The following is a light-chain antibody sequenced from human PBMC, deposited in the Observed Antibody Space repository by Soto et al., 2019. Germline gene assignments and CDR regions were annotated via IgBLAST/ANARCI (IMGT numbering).Light chain of an antibody. Sequence: SYELTQPPSVSVAPETTATITCGGTNLGDKRVHWYRQKPGQAPVLLISYDSDRPSGIPERFSGSNSGNTATLTISRVEAGDEADYYCQVWDIMTDNHVFGGGTKLTVL. CDR2: YDS. V-gene: IGLV3-21*04. J-gene: IGLJ1*01. CDR1: NLGDKR. CDR3: QVWDIMTDNHV.